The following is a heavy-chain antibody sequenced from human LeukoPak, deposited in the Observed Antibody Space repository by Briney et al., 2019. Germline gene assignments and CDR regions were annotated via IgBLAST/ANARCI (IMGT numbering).Heavy chain of an antibody. V-gene: IGHV1-2*02. Sequence: ASVKVSCKASGYTFTGYYMRWVRQAPGHGLEWMGWINPNSGGTNYAQKFQGRVTMTRDTSISTAYMELSRLRSDDTAVYYCARGLGYYYDSSGYPHWGQGTLVTVSS. CDR1: GYTFTGYY. CDR3: ARGLGYYYDSSGYPH. CDR2: INPNSGGT. J-gene: IGHJ4*02. D-gene: IGHD3-22*01.